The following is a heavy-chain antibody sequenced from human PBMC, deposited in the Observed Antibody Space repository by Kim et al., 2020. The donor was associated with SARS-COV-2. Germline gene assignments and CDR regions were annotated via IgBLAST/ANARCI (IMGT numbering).Heavy chain of an antibody. CDR3: ARVGSARGLGYYYGMDV. D-gene: IGHD3-10*01. V-gene: IGHV3-53*01. J-gene: IGHJ6*02. Sequence: GGSLRLSCAASGFTVSSNYMSWVRQAPGKGLEWVSVIYSGGSTYYADSVKGRFTISRDNSKNTLYLQMNSLRAEDTAVYYCARVGSARGLGYYYGMDVWGQGTTVNVSS. CDR2: IYSGGST. CDR1: GFTVSSNY.